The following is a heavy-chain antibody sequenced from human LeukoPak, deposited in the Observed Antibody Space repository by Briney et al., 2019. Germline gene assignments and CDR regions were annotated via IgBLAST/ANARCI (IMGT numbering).Heavy chain of an antibody. CDR3: ARGQPKSSLRAAAATRYFQH. J-gene: IGHJ1*01. D-gene: IGHD6-13*01. CDR2: IYYSGST. CDR1: GGSISSRNYY. Sequence: SETLSLTCSVSGGSISSRNYYWGWIRQPPGKGLEWIGSIYYSGSTYYNPSLKSRVTISVDTSKNQFSLKLSSVTAADTAVYYCARGQPKSSLRAAAATRYFQHWGQGTLVTVSS. V-gene: IGHV4-39*01.